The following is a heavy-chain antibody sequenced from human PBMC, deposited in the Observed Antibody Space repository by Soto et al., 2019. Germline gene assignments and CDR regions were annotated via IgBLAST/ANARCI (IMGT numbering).Heavy chain of an antibody. CDR3: AGGGDTRSWYWYY. V-gene: IGHV3-7*01. D-gene: IGHD6-13*01. CDR1: GFTLSSLW. J-gene: IGHJ4*02. CDR2: IKQDGSDK. Sequence: EVQLVESGGGLVQPGGSLRLSCAASGFTLSSLWMTWVRQPPGKGLEWVANIKQDGSDKYYVDSVKGRFTISRDNAKNSLYRQMNSLRAEDTAVYDCAGGGDTRSWYWYYWGQGTLVTVSS.